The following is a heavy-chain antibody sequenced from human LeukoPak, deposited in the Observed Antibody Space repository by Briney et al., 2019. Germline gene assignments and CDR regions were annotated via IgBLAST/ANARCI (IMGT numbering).Heavy chain of an antibody. V-gene: IGHV3-21*01. Sequence: GGSLRLSCAASGFTFSSYSMNWVRQAPGKGLEWVSSISSSSSYIYYADSVKGRFTISRDNAKNSLYLQMNSLRAADTAVYYCARESGSSSGGAKFDYWGQGTLVTVSS. CDR3: ARESGSSSGGAKFDY. CDR2: ISSSSSYI. CDR1: GFTFSSYS. J-gene: IGHJ4*02. D-gene: IGHD6-6*01.